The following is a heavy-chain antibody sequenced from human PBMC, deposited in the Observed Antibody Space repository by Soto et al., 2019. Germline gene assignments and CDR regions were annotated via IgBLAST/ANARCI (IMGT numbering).Heavy chain of an antibody. V-gene: IGHV1-46*04. Sequence: QVQLVQSGAEVKKPGASVKVSCKASGYIFINYYIHWVRQAPGQGLEWMGIINPTGGSTNYAQKLQGRVPLTMDTSTSAVYMELSSLRFEDTAVYYCARDLAAGDYWGQGTLVTVSS. CDR3: ARDLAAGDY. D-gene: IGHD6-13*01. CDR1: GYIFINYY. J-gene: IGHJ4*02. CDR2: INPTGGST.